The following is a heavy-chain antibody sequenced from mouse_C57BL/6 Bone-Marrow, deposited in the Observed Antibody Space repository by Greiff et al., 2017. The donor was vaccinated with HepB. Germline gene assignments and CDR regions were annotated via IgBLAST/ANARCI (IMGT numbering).Heavy chain of an antibody. Sequence: QVQLQQSGAELVRPGASVTLSCKASGYTFTDYEMHWVKQTPVHGLEWIGAIDPETGGTAYNQKFKGKAILTADKSSSTAYMELRSLTSEDSAVYYCTGRSLYAMDYWGQGTSVTVSS. V-gene: IGHV1-15*01. CDR2: IDPETGGT. CDR1: GYTFTDYE. CDR3: TGRSLYAMDY. J-gene: IGHJ4*01.